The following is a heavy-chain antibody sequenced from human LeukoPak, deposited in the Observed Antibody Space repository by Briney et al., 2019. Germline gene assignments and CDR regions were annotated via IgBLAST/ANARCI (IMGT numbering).Heavy chain of an antibody. CDR3: ARTPYAVTHFDY. V-gene: IGHV4-61*02. D-gene: IGHD4-17*01. Sequence: TLSLTCTVSGGSISSDSYYWSWIRQPAGKGLEWIGRIYTSGSTNYNPSLKSRVTISVDTSKNQFSLKLSSVTAADTAVYYCARTPYAVTHFDYWGQGTLVTVSS. CDR2: IYTSGST. CDR1: GGSISSDSYY. J-gene: IGHJ4*02.